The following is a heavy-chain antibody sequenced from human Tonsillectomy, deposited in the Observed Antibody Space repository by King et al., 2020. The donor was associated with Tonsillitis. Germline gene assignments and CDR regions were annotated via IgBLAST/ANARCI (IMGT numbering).Heavy chain of an antibody. CDR3: AKAPFGDLLYRDKWLDP. CDR2: ISGTGSSS. J-gene: IGHJ5*02. CDR1: GFTFSSYA. D-gene: IGHD3-10*01. V-gene: IGHV3-23*04. Sequence: VQLVESGGGLVQPGGSLRLSCAASGFTFSSYAVSWVRQAPGKGLEWVSDISGTGSSSSYADFVKGRFTISRDNSKNTLYLQMNSLRAEDTAVYYCAKAPFGDLLYRDKWLDPWGQGTLVTVSS.